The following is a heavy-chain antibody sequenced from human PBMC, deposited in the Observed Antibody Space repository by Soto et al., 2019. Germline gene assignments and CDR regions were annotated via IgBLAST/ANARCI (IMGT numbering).Heavy chain of an antibody. D-gene: IGHD2-15*01. Sequence: EVQLVESGGGLVQPGGYLKLSCAASGFTLSGFDVHWVRQAAGEGLEWVGRIKTKVESYATAYAASVKGRFSLSRDDSKNTAFLEMNSLKTEDTAEYYCTRRHCRSGHCSSDFDFWGQGSLVAVSS. CDR2: IKTKVESYAT. V-gene: IGHV3-73*01. J-gene: IGHJ4*02. CDR3: TRRHCRSGHCSSDFDF. CDR1: GFTLSGFD.